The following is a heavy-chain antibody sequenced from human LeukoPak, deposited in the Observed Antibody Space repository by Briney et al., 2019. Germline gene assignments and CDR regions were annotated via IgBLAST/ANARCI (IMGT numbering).Heavy chain of an antibody. CDR2: ISGSGDNT. CDR3: TKSPGSGFDY. Sequence: PGGSLRLSCAASGFTFSSYVMSWVRQAPGKGLEWVSGISGSGDNTYYADSVKGRFTISRDNSKNTLYMQMNSLRAEDTAVYYCTKSPGSGFDYWGQGTLVTVSS. V-gene: IGHV3-23*01. CDR1: GFTFSSYV. D-gene: IGHD3-10*01. J-gene: IGHJ4*02.